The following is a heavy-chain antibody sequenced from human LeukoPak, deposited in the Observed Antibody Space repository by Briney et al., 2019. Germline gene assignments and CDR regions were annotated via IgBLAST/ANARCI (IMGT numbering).Heavy chain of an antibody. D-gene: IGHD1-26*01. Sequence: SEALSLTCTVSGGSISSYYWSWIRQPPGKGLEWIGYIYYSGSTNYNPSLKSRVTISVDTSNNQFSLKLSSVTAADTAVYYCARHEELPPRSYYHYGMDVWGQGTTVTVSS. CDR2: IYYSGST. J-gene: IGHJ6*02. CDR3: ARHEELPPRSYYHYGMDV. V-gene: IGHV4-59*08. CDR1: GGSISSYY.